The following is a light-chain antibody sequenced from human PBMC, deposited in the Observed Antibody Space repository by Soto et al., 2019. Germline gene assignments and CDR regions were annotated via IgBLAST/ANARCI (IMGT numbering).Light chain of an antibody. J-gene: IGKJ1*01. CDR1: QSVRSS. CDR3: QQYGSAPCT. CDR2: DAS. Sequence: VVMTQSPASLSVSPGERATLSCRASQSVRSSLAWYQQKPGQAPRLLIYDASTRATGFPARFSGSGSGTEFTLTISRLEPEDTAVYYCQQYGSAPCTLGQVTKV. V-gene: IGKV3-15*01.